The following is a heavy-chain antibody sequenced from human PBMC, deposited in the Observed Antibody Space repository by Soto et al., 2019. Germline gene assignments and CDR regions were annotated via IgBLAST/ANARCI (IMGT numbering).Heavy chain of an antibody. Sequence: SGGSLRLSCAASGFTFSSYSMNWVRQAPGKGLEWVSSISSSSSYIYYAESVKGRFTISRDNAKNSLYLQMNSLRAEDTAVYYCARDPKKRGRYYYYYMDVWGKGTTVTVSS. CDR3: ARDPKKRGRYYYYYMDV. CDR2: ISSSSSYI. V-gene: IGHV3-21*01. D-gene: IGHD3-10*01. CDR1: GFTFSSYS. J-gene: IGHJ6*03.